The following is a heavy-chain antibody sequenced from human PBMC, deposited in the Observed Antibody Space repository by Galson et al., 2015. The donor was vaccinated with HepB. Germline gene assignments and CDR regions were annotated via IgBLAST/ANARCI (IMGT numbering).Heavy chain of an antibody. V-gene: IGHV3-30-3*01. J-gene: IGHJ4*02. Sequence: SLRLSCAASGFTFSSYAMHWVRQAPGKGLEWVAVILYDGSNKYYADSVKGRFTISRDNSKNTLYLQMNSLRAEDTAAYYCARVLTPPLSVWDYGGNSGYWGQGTLVTVSS. D-gene: IGHD4-23*01. CDR1: GFTFSSYA. CDR2: ILYDGSNK. CDR3: ARVLTPPLSVWDYGGNSGY.